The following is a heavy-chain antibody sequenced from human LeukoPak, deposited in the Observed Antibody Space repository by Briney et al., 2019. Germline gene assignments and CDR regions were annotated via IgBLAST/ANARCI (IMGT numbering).Heavy chain of an antibody. D-gene: IGHD3-3*01. CDR3: ARTLDDFWSGTSYYFDY. V-gene: IGHV3-33*01. CDR1: GFTFSSYG. J-gene: IGHJ4*02. CDR2: IWYDGSNK. Sequence: GGSLRLSCAAFGFTFSSYGMHWVRQAPGKGLEWVAVIWYDGSNKYYADSVKGRFTISRDNSKNTLYLQMNSLRAEDTAVYYCARTLDDFWSGTSYYFDYWGQGTLVTVSS.